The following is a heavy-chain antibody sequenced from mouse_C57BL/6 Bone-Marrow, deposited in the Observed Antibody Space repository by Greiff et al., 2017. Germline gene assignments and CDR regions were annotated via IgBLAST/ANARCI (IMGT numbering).Heavy chain of an antibody. Sequence: EVQLQESGEGLVKPGGSLKLSCAASGFTFSSYAMSWVRQTPEKRLEWVAYISSGGDYIYYADTVKGRFTISRDNARNTLYLQMSSLKSEDTAMYYCTRGYYGSSVNFDYWGQGTTLTVSS. D-gene: IGHD1-1*01. CDR3: TRGYYGSSVNFDY. CDR1: GFTFSSYA. CDR2: ISSGGDYI. V-gene: IGHV5-9-1*02. J-gene: IGHJ2*01.